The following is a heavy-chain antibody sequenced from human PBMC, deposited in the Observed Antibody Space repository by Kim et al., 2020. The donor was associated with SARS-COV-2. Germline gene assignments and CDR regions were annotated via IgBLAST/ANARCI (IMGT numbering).Heavy chain of an antibody. V-gene: IGHV3-48*03. Sequence: GGSLRLSCAASGLTFSSYEMNWVRQAPGKGLEWVSHISGSGRNIYYADSVKGRLTISRDDAKKSLYLQMNSLRAEDTAVYFCVYSTPFVYYFDSWGQGALVTVFS. CDR2: ISGSGRNI. CDR3: VYSTPFVYYFDS. J-gene: IGHJ4*02. D-gene: IGHD6-13*01. CDR1: GLTFSSYE.